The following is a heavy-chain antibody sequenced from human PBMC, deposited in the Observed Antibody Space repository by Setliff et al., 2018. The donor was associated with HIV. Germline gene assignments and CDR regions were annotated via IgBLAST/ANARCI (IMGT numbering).Heavy chain of an antibody. D-gene: IGHD2-8*01. V-gene: IGHV1-18*04. J-gene: IGHJ3*02. CDR1: GYTFSDHY. Sequence: ASVKVSCKTSGYTFSDHYIHWVRQAPGQGLEWMGWISAYNGNTNYAQKLQGRVTMTTDTSTSTAYMELRSLRSDDTAVYYCARGLKVYAMWGDAFDTWGQGTMVTVSS. CDR2: ISAYNGNT. CDR3: ARGLKVYAMWGDAFDT.